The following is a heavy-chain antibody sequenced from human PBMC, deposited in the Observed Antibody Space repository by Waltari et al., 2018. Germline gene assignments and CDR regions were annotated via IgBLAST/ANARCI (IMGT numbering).Heavy chain of an antibody. CDR1: GDSISSSTYY. CDR3: ATHSGYNSGYPRWFDP. V-gene: IGHV4-39*01. D-gene: IGHD5-12*01. J-gene: IGHJ5*02. Sequence: QLQLQESGPGLVKPSETLSLSCTVSGDSISSSTYYWGWIRQPPGKGLEWIGSIFYSGTTYPNPTLKRRVNISVDTSKNQFSLQLRSVPAADTAVYYCATHSGYNSGYPRWFDPWGQGTLVTVSS. CDR2: IFYSGTT.